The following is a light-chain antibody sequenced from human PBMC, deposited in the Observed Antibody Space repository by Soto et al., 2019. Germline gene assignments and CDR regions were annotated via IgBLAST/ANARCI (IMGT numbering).Light chain of an antibody. V-gene: IGKV1-5*01. CDR2: HAS. CDR3: QQYRTYS. Sequence: IQLTQSPTTLPASVGDRVTLTCRASESISSWLAWYQQRPGTAPKLLIYHASILETAVPSRFSCNGSGTEFTLTISSLQPGDFATYYCQQYRTYSFGQGSRVEIK. J-gene: IGKJ1*01. CDR1: ESISSW.